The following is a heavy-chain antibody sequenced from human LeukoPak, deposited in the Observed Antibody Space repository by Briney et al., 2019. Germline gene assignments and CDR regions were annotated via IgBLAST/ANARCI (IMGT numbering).Heavy chain of an antibody. Sequence: GSLRLSCAASGFTFSSYWMHWVRQAPGKGLVWVSRINSDGSSTSYADSVKGRFTISRDNAKNTLYLQMNSLRAEDTAVYYCARWGYSYGFPYYYYGMDVWGQGTTVTVSS. J-gene: IGHJ6*02. CDR1: GFTFSSYW. D-gene: IGHD5-18*01. V-gene: IGHV3-74*01. CDR2: INSDGSST. CDR3: ARWGYSYGFPYYYYGMDV.